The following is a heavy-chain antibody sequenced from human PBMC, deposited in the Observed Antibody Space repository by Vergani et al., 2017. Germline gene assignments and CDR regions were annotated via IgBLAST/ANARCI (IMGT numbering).Heavy chain of an antibody. J-gene: IGHJ4*02. CDR3: ARPMTTVTTPFDY. Sequence: EVQLVQSGAEVKKPGESLKISCNGSGYSFTSYWIGWVRQMPGKGLEWMGIIYPGDSDTRYSPSFQGQVTIAADKSISTAYLQWSSLKASDTAMYYGARPMTTVTTPFDYWGQGTLVTVSS. CDR1: GYSFTSYW. D-gene: IGHD4-17*01. V-gene: IGHV5-51*01. CDR2: IYPGDSDT.